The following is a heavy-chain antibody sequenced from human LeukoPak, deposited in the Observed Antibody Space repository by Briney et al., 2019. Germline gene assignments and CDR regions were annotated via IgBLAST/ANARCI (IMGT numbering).Heavy chain of an antibody. D-gene: IGHD3-10*01. V-gene: IGHV4-59*01. J-gene: IGHJ4*02. CDR2: TYYSGST. Sequence: SETLSLTCTASGGSISSYYWSWIRQPPGKGLEWIGYTYYSGSTNYNPSLKSRVTISVDTSKNQFSLKLSSVTAADTAVYYCARALYYIGYFDYWGQGTLVTVSS. CDR1: GGSISSYY. CDR3: ARALYYIGYFDY.